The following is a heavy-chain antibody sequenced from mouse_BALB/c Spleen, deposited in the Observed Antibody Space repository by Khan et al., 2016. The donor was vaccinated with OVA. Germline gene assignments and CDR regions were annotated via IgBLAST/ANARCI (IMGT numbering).Heavy chain of an antibody. J-gene: IGHJ4*01. CDR3: ARQPYYHYYIMDY. D-gene: IGHD2-10*01. CDR2: IWSDGTT. CDR1: GFSLTDYG. V-gene: IGHV2-6-1*01. Sequence: VQLVESGPGLVAPSQSLSITCTISGFSLTDYGVHWVRQPPGKGLEWLVVIWSDGTTTYNSALKSRLIISKDNSKSQVFLKMNSLQTDDTAMYXCARQPYYHYYIMDYWGQGTSVTVSS.